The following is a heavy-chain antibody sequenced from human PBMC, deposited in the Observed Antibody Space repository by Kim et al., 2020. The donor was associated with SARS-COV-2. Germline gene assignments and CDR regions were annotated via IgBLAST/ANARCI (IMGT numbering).Heavy chain of an antibody. CDR2: IYYSGST. J-gene: IGHJ3*02. CDR1: GGSVSSGSYY. V-gene: IGHV4-61*01. Sequence: SETLSLTCTVSGGSVSSGSYYWSWIRQPPGKGLEWIGYIYYSGSTNYNPSLKSRVTISVDTSKNQFSLKLSSVTAADTAVYYCARDSFNWNYAPADAFDIWGQGTMVTVSS. D-gene: IGHD1-7*01. CDR3: ARDSFNWNYAPADAFDI.